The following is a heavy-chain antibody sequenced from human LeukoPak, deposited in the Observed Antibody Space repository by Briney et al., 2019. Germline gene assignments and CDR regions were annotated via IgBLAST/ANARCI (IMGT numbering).Heavy chain of an antibody. CDR2: ISSSSSYI. Sequence: PGGSLRLSCATSTFTFSSYAMHWVRQAPGKGLEWVSSISSSSSYIYYADSVKGRFTISRDNAKNSLYLQMNSLRAEDTAVYYCARDPSGSFDHDYWGQGTLVTVSS. D-gene: IGHD1-26*01. CDR3: ARDPSGSFDHDY. V-gene: IGHV3-21*01. J-gene: IGHJ4*02. CDR1: TFTFSSYA.